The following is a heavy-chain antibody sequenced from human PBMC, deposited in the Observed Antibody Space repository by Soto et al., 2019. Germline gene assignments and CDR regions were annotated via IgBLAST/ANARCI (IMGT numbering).Heavy chain of an antibody. CDR2: INGDGSST. CDR3: ARGARNYYYFDC. Sequence: EVQLVESGGGLVQPGGSLRLSCVASGFTFSNYWIHWVRQAPGKGLVCVSRINGDGSSTNYADSVKGQFTISRDNAKNTVYLQMHSLRVEDTAVYYCARGARNYYYFDCWGQGTLVTVSS. D-gene: IGHD1-7*01. J-gene: IGHJ4*02. CDR1: GFTFSNYW. V-gene: IGHV3-74*01.